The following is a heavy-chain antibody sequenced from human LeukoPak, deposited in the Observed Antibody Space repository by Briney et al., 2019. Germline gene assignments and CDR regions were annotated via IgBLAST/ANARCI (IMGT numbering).Heavy chain of an antibody. J-gene: IGHJ4*02. CDR3: ARVEEGFSFDY. V-gene: IGHV4-59*01. CDR1: GGSISSYY. CDR2: IYYSGST. D-gene: IGHD3-10*01. Sequence: SETLSLTCTVSGGSISSYYRSWIRQPPGKGLKWIGYIYYSGSTNYNPSLKSRVTISVDTSKNQFSLKLSSVTAADTAVYYCARVEEGFSFDYWGQGTLVTVSS.